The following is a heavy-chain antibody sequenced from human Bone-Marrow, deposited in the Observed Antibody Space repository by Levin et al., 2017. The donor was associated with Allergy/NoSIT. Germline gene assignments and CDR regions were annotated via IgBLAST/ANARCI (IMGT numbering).Heavy chain of an antibody. CDR1: GNTLTELS. Sequence: GESLKISCQVSGNTLTELSINWVRQAPGKGLEWMGGFDPEEGQTFYAQKFQGRVTMTEDTSTDIAYMELTSLRSEDTAVYYCATVVLAVLDYYGMDVWGQGTTVTVSS. CDR2: FDPEEGQT. J-gene: IGHJ6*02. D-gene: IGHD2-15*01. V-gene: IGHV1-24*01. CDR3: ATVVLAVLDYYGMDV.